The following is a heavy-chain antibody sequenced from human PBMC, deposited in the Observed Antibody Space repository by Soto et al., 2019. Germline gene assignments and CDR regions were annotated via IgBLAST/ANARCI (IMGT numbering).Heavy chain of an antibody. V-gene: IGHV3-30*18. CDR3: AKDRRPRVVASTPLAY. J-gene: IGHJ4*02. D-gene: IGHD2-15*01. CDR1: GFTFSSYG. CDR2: ISYDGSNK. Sequence: QVQLVESGGGVVQPGRSLRLSCAASGFTFSSYGMHWVRQAPGKGLEWVAVISYDGSNKYYADSVKGRFTISRDNSKNTLYLQMNSLRAEDTAVYYCAKDRRPRVVASTPLAYWGQLTLVTVSS.